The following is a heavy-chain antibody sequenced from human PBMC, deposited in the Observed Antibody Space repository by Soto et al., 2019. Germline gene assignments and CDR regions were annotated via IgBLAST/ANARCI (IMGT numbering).Heavy chain of an antibody. V-gene: IGHV1-18*01. J-gene: IGHJ4*02. CDR3: ARGRYGDY. CDR1: GYAFTTYG. CDR2: ISAHKGNT. Sequence: QVHLVQSGAEVKKPGASVKVSCKGSGYAFTTYGITWVRQAPGQGLEWMGRISAHKGNTNYAQKLQGSVTVTRDTSTSTAYMELRSLRSDDTAVYYCARGRYGDYWGQGALVTVSS. D-gene: IGHD1-1*01.